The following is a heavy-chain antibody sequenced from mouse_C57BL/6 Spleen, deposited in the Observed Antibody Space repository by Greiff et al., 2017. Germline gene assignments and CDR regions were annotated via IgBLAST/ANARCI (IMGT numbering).Heavy chain of an antibody. CDR1: GFTFSDYG. CDR2: ISSGSSTI. Sequence: EVKVVESGGGLVKPGGSLKLSCAASGFTFSDYGMHWVRQAPEKGLEWVAYISSGSSTIYYADTVKGRFTISRDNAKNTLFLQMTSLRSEDTAMYYCARNNYGSSYWYFDVWGTGTTVTVSS. D-gene: IGHD1-1*01. CDR3: ARNNYGSSYWYFDV. J-gene: IGHJ1*03. V-gene: IGHV5-17*01.